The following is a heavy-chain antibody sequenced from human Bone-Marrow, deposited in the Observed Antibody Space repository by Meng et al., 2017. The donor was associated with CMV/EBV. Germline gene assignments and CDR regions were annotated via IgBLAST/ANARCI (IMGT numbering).Heavy chain of an antibody. V-gene: IGHV1-2*02. CDR1: GFTFSSYA. J-gene: IGHJ4*02. Sequence: GESLKISCAASGFTFSSYAMHWVRQAPGKGLEWVGWINPNSGGTNYAQKFQGRVTMTRDTSISTAYMELSRLRSDDTAVYYCARTRKDSSSSHYFDYWGQGTLVTVSS. CDR3: ARTRKDSSSSHYFDY. CDR2: INPNSGGT. D-gene: IGHD6-6*01.